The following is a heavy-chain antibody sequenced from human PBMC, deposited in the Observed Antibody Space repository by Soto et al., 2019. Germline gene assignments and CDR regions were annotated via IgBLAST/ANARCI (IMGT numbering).Heavy chain of an antibody. V-gene: IGHV3-23*01. D-gene: IGHD1-26*01. Sequence: GGSLRLSCAASGFTFSSYAMSWVRQAPGKGLEWVSAISGSGGSTYYADSVKGRLTISRDNSKNTLYLQMNSLRAEDTAVYYCAKGLGVRYYYFGYWGQGTLVTVSS. CDR3: AKGLGVRYYYFGY. CDR1: GFTFSSYA. CDR2: ISGSGGST. J-gene: IGHJ4*02.